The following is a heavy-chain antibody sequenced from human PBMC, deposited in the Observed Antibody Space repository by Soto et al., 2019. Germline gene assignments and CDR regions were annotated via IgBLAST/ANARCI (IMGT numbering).Heavy chain of an antibody. V-gene: IGHV4-31*03. J-gene: IGHJ4*02. Sequence: SETLSLTCTVSGGSISSGGYYWSWIRQHPGKGLEWIGYIYYSGSTYYSPSLKSRVTISVDTSKNQFSLKLSSVTAADTAVYYCARDLEGGTLDYWGQGTLVTVSS. CDR3: ARDLEGGTLDY. CDR2: IYYSGST. D-gene: IGHD2-15*01. CDR1: GGSISSGGYY.